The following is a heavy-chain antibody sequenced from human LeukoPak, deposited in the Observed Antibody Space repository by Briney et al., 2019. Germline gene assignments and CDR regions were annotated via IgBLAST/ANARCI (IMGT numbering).Heavy chain of an antibody. D-gene: IGHD3-16*01. CDR3: AKDKGGFGGELYFDY. CDR1: GFTFSSYA. CDR2: ISGSGGST. J-gene: IGHJ4*02. Sequence: PGGSLRLSCAASGFTFSSYAMSWVRQAPGKGLEWVSAISGSGGSTYYADSVKGRFTISRDNSKNTLYLQMNSLRAEDTAVYYCAKDKGGFGGELYFDYWGQGTLVTVSS. V-gene: IGHV3-23*01.